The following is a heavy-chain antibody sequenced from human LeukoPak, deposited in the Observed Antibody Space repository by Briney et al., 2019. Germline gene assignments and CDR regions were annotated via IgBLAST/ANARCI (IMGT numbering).Heavy chain of an antibody. D-gene: IGHD6-13*01. CDR2: IYTSGGT. V-gene: IGHV4-4*07. CDR1: DGSISSYY. CDR3: ARGAAAAGTWWFDT. J-gene: IGHJ5*02. Sequence: SETLSLTRTVSDGSISSYYWSWIRQPDGKGLEWIGRIYTSGGTNYNPSLKSRVTMSVDTSKNQFSLKLSSVTAADTAVYYCARGAAAAGTWWFDTWGQGTLVTVSS.